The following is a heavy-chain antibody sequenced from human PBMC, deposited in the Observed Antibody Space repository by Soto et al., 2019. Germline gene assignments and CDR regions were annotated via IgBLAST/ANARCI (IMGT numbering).Heavy chain of an antibody. Sequence: SETLSLTCTVSGGSISSYYWSWIRQPPGKGLEWIGYIYYSGGTNYNPSLKSRVTISVDTSKNQFSLKLSSVTAADTAVYYCARRYGYAFDIWGQGTMVT. CDR1: GGSISSYY. CDR3: ARRYGYAFDI. D-gene: IGHD4-17*01. V-gene: IGHV4-59*01. CDR2: IYYSGGT. J-gene: IGHJ3*02.